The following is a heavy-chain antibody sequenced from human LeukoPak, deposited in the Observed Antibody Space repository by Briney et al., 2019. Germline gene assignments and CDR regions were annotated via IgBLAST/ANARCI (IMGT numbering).Heavy chain of an antibody. Sequence: GGSLRLSCAASGFTFSTYPMSWVRQAPGKGLEWVSAISGSGGSTYYADSVKDRFTISRDNSKDTLYLQMDSLRTEDTAVYYCTTDSIDYWGQGTLVTVSS. D-gene: IGHD3-3*02. CDR2: ISGSGGST. CDR3: TTDSIDY. J-gene: IGHJ4*02. V-gene: IGHV3-23*01. CDR1: GFTFSTYP.